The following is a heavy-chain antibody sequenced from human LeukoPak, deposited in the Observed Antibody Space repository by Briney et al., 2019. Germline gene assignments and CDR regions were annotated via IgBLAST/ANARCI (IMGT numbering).Heavy chain of an antibody. CDR1: GFTFSNYA. CDR3: AKRYCSGGSCSYYYYYGMDV. Sequence: PGGSLRLSCTASGFTFSNYAMSWVRQAPGKGLEWVSVISGSGGTTKYADSVKGRFTISRDNSKNTLYLHMNSLRAEDTAVYYCAKRYCSGGSCSYYYYYGMDVWGQGTTVTVSS. V-gene: IGHV3-23*01. D-gene: IGHD2-15*01. J-gene: IGHJ6*02. CDR2: ISGSGGTT.